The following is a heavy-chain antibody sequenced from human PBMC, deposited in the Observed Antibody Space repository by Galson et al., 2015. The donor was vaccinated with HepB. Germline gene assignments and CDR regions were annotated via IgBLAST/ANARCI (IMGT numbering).Heavy chain of an antibody. D-gene: IGHD5-18*01. V-gene: IGHV3-23*01. Sequence: SLRLSCAASGFAFDTHAMSWVRQAPGRGLEWISGISGNGDSTFYADSVKGRFTVSRDNSNTMLYLQMNSLRAEDAGLYFCAKGYGLFDSWGQGILATVSS. CDR3: AKGYGLFDS. CDR2: ISGNGDST. CDR1: GFAFDTHA. J-gene: IGHJ5*01.